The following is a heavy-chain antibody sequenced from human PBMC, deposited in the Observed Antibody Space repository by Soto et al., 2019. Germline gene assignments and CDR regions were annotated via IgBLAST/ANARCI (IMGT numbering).Heavy chain of an antibody. D-gene: IGHD2-15*01. Sequence: QLQLQESGSGLVKPSQTLSLTCAVSGGSISSGGYSWYWIRQPPGKGLEWIGYIYHGSTYYNPSLKIRVTIPVHRSKNQFSLKLSSVTAADTAVYCCARGQVVAAQHWGQGTLVTVSS. J-gene: IGHJ4*02. CDR3: ARGQVVAAQH. CDR1: GGSISSGGYS. V-gene: IGHV4-30-2*01. CDR2: IYHGST.